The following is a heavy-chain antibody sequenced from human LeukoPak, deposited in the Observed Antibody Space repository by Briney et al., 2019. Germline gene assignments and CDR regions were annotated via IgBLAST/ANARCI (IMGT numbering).Heavy chain of an antibody. Sequence: GGSLRLSCATSGFTVSSNYMSWVRQAPGKGLEWVSVIYDSGTTYYADSVKGRFLIFRDTSKNTVDLQMNSLRVEDTAVYYCAGRRSSGWYAYWGQETLVTVSS. V-gene: IGHV3-53*01. J-gene: IGHJ4*02. CDR1: GFTVSSNY. D-gene: IGHD6-19*01. CDR3: AGRRSSGWYAY. CDR2: IYDSGTT.